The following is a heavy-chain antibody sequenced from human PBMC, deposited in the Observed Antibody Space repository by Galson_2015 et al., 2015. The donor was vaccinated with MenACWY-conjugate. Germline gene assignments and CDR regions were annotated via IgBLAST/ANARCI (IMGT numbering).Heavy chain of an antibody. CDR2: ISASGDNT. CDR3: AKSDNSGWYVGFDC. Sequence: SLRLSCAASGFTFSNYAMSWVRQAPGKGLEWVSAISASGDNTYYADSVKGRFTISRDNPKNTFHLQMTNLRGEDTALYYCAKSDNSGWYVGFDCWGQGTLVTVSS. D-gene: IGHD6-19*01. V-gene: IGHV3-23*01. CDR1: GFTFSNYA. J-gene: IGHJ4*02.